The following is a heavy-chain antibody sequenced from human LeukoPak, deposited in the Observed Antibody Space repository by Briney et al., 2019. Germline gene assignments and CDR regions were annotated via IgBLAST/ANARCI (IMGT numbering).Heavy chain of an antibody. V-gene: IGHV3-53*01. Sequence: GGSLRLSCAASGFTVSSNYMSWVRQAPGKGLEWVSVIFSGGSTYYADSVKGRSTISRDNSNNTLYLQMNSLRAEDTAVYYCARSPLDPSYFDYWGQGTLVTVSS. CDR2: IFSGGST. J-gene: IGHJ4*02. CDR1: GFTVSSNY. CDR3: ARSPLDPSYFDY.